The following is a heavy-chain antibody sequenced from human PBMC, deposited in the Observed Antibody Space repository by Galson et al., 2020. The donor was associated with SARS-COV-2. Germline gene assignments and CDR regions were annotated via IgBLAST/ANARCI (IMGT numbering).Heavy chain of an antibody. CDR2: INAGNGNT. J-gene: IGHJ3*01. D-gene: IGHD3-10*01. Sequence: ASVKVSCKASGYTFTGYAIHWVRQAPGQRLEWMGWINAGNGNTKYSQKFQGRVTISRDTSARTAYMELSSLRSEDTAVYYCARGLLWFGELSYGPAVDVWRQGTVGTASS. CDR3: ARGLLWFGELSYGPAVDV. CDR1: GYTFTGYA. V-gene: IGHV1-3*01.